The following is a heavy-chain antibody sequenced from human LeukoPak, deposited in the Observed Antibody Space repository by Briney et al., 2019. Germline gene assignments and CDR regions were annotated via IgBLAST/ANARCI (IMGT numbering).Heavy chain of an antibody. CDR2: INHSGST. D-gene: IGHD5-18*01. CDR1: GGSFSGYY. Sequence: SETLSLTCAVYGGSFSGYYWSWIRLPPGKGLEWIGEINHSGSTNYNPSLKSRVTISVDTSKNQFSLKLSSVTAADTAVYYCARTTRGYSYVLTWGQGTLVTVSS. J-gene: IGHJ5*02. CDR3: ARTTRGYSYVLT. V-gene: IGHV4-34*01.